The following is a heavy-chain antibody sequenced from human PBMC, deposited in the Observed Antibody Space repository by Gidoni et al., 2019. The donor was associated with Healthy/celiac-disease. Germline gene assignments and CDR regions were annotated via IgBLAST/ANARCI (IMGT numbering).Heavy chain of an antibody. J-gene: IGHJ3*02. CDR1: GYSFTRYW. CDR2: IYPGDSDT. CDR3: ARVFWPYSGSSRSAFDI. V-gene: IGHV5-51*03. Sequence: EVQLVQSGAEVKKPGESLKISCKGSGYSFTRYWIGWVRQMPGKGLEWMGIIYPGDSDTRYSPSFQGQVTISADKSISTAYLQWSSLKASDTAMYYCARVFWPYSGSSRSAFDIWGQGTMVTVSS. D-gene: IGHD1-26*01.